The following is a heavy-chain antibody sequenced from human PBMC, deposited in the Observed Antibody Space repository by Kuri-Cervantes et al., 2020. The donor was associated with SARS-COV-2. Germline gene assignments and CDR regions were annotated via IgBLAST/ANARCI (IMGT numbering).Heavy chain of an antibody. J-gene: IGHJ5*02. CDR2: IKQDGSEK. Sequence: GGSLRLSCAASGFTFSSYWMSWVRQAPGKGLEWVANIKQDGSEKYYVDSVKGRFTISRDNAKNSQYLQMNSLRAEDTAVYYCARVVRGVFVHWFDPWGQGTLVTVSS. CDR3: ARVVRGVFVHWFDP. D-gene: IGHD3-10*01. V-gene: IGHV3-7*01. CDR1: GFTFSSYW.